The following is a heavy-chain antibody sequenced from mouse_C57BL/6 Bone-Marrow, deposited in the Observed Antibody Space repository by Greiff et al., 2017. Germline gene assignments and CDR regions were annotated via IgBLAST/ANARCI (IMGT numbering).Heavy chain of an antibody. CDR3: ARSGYYGSSYWYFDV. D-gene: IGHD1-1*01. V-gene: IGHV1-81*01. CDR2: IYPRSGTT. J-gene: IGHJ1*03. CDR1: GYTFTRYG. Sequence: VKLVESGAELARPGASVQLSCKASGYTFTRYGISWVKQRTGQGLEWIGEIYPRSGTTYYNEKFQGKATLTADKSSSTAYMELRSLTSEDSAVYFCARSGYYGSSYWYFDVWGTGTTVTVSS.